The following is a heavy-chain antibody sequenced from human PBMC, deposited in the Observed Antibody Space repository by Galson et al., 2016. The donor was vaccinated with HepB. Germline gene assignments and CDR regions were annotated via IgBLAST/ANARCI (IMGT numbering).Heavy chain of an antibody. J-gene: IGHJ4*02. CDR1: GFSFSRCA. CDR2: ISGGGGST. CDR3: AKDATMVRGISRSFFQRIQTAYYFDS. D-gene: IGHD3-10*01. Sequence: SLRLSCAVSGFSFSRCAMNWVRQAPGKGLEWVSGISGGGGSTYYADSVKGRYTISSDNSKNILYLQMNSLRAEDTAVYYCAKDATMVRGISRSFFQRIQTAYYFDSWGQGTLVTVSS. V-gene: IGHV3-23*01.